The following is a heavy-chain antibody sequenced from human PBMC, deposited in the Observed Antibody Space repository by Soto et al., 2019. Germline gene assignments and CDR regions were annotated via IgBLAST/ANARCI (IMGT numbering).Heavy chain of an antibody. J-gene: IGHJ4*02. CDR2: IYYSGST. D-gene: IGHD3-10*01. V-gene: IGHV4-39*01. CDR1: GGCISSSSYY. CDR3: ARHYPFGSGSYSPYYFDS. Sequence: SETLSLTCTVSGGCISSSSYYWPWIRQPPGKGLEWIGNIYYSGSTYYNSSLDIRVTISVDTSKNKFSLKLSSVTAADTAVYYCARHYPFGSGSYSPYYFDSWGQGTLVTVSS.